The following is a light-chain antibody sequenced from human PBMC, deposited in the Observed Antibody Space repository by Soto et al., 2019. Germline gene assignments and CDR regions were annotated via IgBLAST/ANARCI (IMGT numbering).Light chain of an antibody. CDR1: SSDVGNYNY. J-gene: IGLJ1*01. V-gene: IGLV2-14*03. Sequence: SVLTQPASVSGSPGQSITISCTGTSSDVGNYNYVSWYQHHPGKAPKVIIYDVSKRPSGVSNRFSGSKSGNTASLTISGLQAEDEADYYCSSYATSSTYVFGTGTKVTVL. CDR2: DVS. CDR3: SSYATSSTYV.